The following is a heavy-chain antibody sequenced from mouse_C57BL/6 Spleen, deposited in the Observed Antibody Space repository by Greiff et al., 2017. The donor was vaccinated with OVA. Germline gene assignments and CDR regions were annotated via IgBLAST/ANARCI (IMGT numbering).Heavy chain of an antibody. Sequence: QVQLKQSGAELVKPGASVKLSCKASGYTFTEYTIHWVKQRSGQGLEWIGWFYPGSGSIKYNEKFKDKATLTADKSSSTVYMELSRLTSEDSAAYFCASRYYLRPYWYFDVWGTGTTVTVSS. CDR2: FYPGSGSI. CDR1: GYTFTEYT. J-gene: IGHJ1*03. D-gene: IGHD3-2*02. V-gene: IGHV1-62-2*01. CDR3: ASRYYLRPYWYFDV.